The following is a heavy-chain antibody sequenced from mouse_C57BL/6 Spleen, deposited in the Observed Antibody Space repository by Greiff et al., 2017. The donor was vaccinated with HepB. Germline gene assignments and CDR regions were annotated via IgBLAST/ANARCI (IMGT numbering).Heavy chain of an antibody. D-gene: IGHD2-3*01. CDR1: GYTFTSYW. CDR2: IYPGSGST. Sequence: QVQLKQPGAELVKPGASVKMSCKASGYTFTSYWITWVKQRPGQGLEWIGDIYPGSGSTNYNEKFKSKATLTVDTSSSTAYMQLSSLTSEDSAVYYCAREAYDGYPWFAYWGQGTLVTVSA. CDR3: AREAYDGYPWFAY. V-gene: IGHV1-55*01. J-gene: IGHJ3*01.